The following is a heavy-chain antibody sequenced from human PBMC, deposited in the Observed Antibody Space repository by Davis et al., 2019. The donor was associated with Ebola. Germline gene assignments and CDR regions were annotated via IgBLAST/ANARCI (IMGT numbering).Heavy chain of an antibody. CDR2: ISSSGGST. J-gene: IGHJ6*02. V-gene: IGHV3-64D*06. CDR1: GFTFSSFA. Sequence: GESLKISCSASGFTFSSFAMHWVRQAPGKGLKYVSAISSSGGSTYYADSVKGRFTISRDSSKNTLHLQMSSLRAEDMAVYYCVKGLGSYFNYYGMDVWGQGTTVTVSS. D-gene: IGHD3-10*01. CDR3: VKGLGSYFNYYGMDV.